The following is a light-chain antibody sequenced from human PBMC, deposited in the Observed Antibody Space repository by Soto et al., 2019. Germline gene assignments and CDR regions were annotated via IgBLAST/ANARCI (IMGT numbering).Light chain of an antibody. J-gene: IGKJ4*01. V-gene: IGKV3-11*01. Sequence: EIVLTQSPATLSLSPGERATLSCRASQSVTTYLAWYQQKPGQAPRLLIYDAFNRATGIPARFSGSGSGTDFTLNISSLAPEDFAVYYCQQRYNWPLTFGGGTKVEIK. CDR1: QSVTTY. CDR2: DAF. CDR3: QQRYNWPLT.